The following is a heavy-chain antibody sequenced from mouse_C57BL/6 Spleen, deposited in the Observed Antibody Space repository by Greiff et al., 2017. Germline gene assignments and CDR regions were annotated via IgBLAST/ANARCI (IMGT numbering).Heavy chain of an antibody. J-gene: IGHJ2*01. D-gene: IGHD3-3*01. Sequence: EVQLQQSVAELVRPGASVKLSCTASGFNIKNTYMHWVKQRPEQGLEWIGRIDPANGNTKYAPKFPGKATITADTSSNTAYLQLSSLTSEDTAIYYCAGNPLLVPQRAPYYFDYWGQGTTLTVSS. V-gene: IGHV14-3*01. CDR1: GFNIKNTY. CDR3: AGNPLLVPQRAPYYFDY. CDR2: IDPANGNT.